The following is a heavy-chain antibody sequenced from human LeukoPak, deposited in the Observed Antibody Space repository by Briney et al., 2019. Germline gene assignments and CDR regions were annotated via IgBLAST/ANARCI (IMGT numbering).Heavy chain of an antibody. CDR2: INHSGST. J-gene: IGHJ3*02. Sequence: SETLSLTCAVYGGSFSGYYWSWIRQPPGKGLEWIGEINHSGSTNYNPSLKSRVTISVDTSKNQFSLKLSSVTAADTAVYYCARHYYGSVENIWGQGTVVTVSS. CDR3: ARHYYGSVENI. CDR1: GGSFSGYY. D-gene: IGHD3-10*01. V-gene: IGHV4-34*01.